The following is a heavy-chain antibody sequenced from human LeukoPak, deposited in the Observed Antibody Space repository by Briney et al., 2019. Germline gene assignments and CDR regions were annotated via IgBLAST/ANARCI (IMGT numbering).Heavy chain of an antibody. CDR1: GFTFSSYA. CDR2: ISGSGDST. J-gene: IGHJ3*02. CDR3: AKDRGLRYFDWLFDAFDI. Sequence: PGGSLRLSCAASGFTFSSYAMSWVRQAPGKGLEWVSAISGSGDSTHYADSMKGRFTISRDNSKNTLYLQMNSLRAEDTAVYYCAKDRGLRYFDWLFDAFDIWGQGTMVTVSS. V-gene: IGHV3-23*01. D-gene: IGHD3-9*01.